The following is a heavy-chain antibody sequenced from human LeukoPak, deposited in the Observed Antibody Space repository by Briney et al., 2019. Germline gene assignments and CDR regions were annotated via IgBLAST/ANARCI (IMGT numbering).Heavy chain of an antibody. CDR3: ARDYYGP. V-gene: IGHV3-66*02. Sequence: GGSLRLSCAASGFTVSNNYMRWVRQAPGKGLEWVSSIYSGGSTSYADSVKGRFTISRDNSKNTLFLQMNSLRVEDTAVYYCARDYYGPWGQGTLVTVSS. CDR1: GFTVSNNY. J-gene: IGHJ5*02. D-gene: IGHD3-22*01. CDR2: IYSGGST.